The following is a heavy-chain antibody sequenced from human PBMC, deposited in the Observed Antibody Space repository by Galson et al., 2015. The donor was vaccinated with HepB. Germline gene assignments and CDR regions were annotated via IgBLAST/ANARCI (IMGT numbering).Heavy chain of an antibody. CDR2: INPSGGST. Sequence: SVKVSCKAPGYTFTSYYMHWVRQAPGQGLEWMGIINPSGGSTSYAQKLQGRVTMTRDTSTSTVYMELSSLRSEDTAVYYCARAGYYDSSGYYPPFDYWGQGTLVTVSS. V-gene: IGHV1-46*04. CDR3: ARAGYYDSSGYYPPFDY. CDR1: GYTFTSYY. J-gene: IGHJ4*02. D-gene: IGHD3-22*01.